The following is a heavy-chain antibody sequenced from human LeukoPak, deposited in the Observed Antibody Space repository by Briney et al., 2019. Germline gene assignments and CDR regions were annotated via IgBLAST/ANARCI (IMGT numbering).Heavy chain of an antibody. CDR1: GGSISAYY. CDR3: ARHRAYSSSSPFDY. D-gene: IGHD6-6*01. V-gene: IGHV4-59*08. Sequence: PSETLSLTCTVSGGSISAYYWSWIRQPPGKGLEWIGYIHYSGTTNYYPSLKSRVTMFVDMSKNQFSLRLSSVTAADTAVYYCARHRAYSSSSPFDYWGQGTLVTVSS. J-gene: IGHJ4*02. CDR2: IHYSGTT.